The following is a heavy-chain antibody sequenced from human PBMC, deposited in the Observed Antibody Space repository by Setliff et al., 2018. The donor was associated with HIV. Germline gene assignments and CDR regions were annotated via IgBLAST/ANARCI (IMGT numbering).Heavy chain of an antibody. CDR2: IYTSGST. D-gene: IGHD7-27*01. V-gene: IGHV4-61*09. CDR1: GGSISSGSYY. Sequence: LSLTCTVSGGSISSGSYYWSWIRQPAGKGLEWLGYIYTSGSTNYNPSLKSRVVVSVDRSKNQFSLKLISVTAADTAVYYCTRKKTGQFGAFNMWGRGTLVTVSS. J-gene: IGHJ3*02. CDR3: TRKKTGQFGAFNM.